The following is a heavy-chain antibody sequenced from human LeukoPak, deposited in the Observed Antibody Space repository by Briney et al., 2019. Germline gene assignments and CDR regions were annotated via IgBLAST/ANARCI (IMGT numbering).Heavy chain of an antibody. Sequence: GGSLRLSCAASGFTFNNYAMNWVRQAPGKGLEWVSSISGGGETTYYADSAKGRFTISRDNSQNTLYLQMNSLRAEDTAVYYCAKDLSEDRYYYYGMDVWGQGTTVTVSS. D-gene: IGHD1-26*01. CDR2: ISGGGETT. J-gene: IGHJ6*02. CDR1: GFTFNNYA. CDR3: AKDLSEDRYYYYGMDV. V-gene: IGHV3-23*01.